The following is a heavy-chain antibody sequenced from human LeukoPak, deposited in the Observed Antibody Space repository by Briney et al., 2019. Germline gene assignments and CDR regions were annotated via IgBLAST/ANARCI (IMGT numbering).Heavy chain of an antibody. V-gene: IGHV3-15*01. J-gene: IGHJ3*02. CDR3: TTGPYAFDI. CDR2: IKSKTDGGTT. CDR1: GLTFNNFA. Sequence: GGSLRLSCAASGLTFNNFAMSWVRQTPGKGLEWVGRIKSKTDGGTTDYAAPVKGRFTISRDDSKNTLYLQMNSLKTEDTAVYYCTTGPYAFDIWGQGTMVTVSS.